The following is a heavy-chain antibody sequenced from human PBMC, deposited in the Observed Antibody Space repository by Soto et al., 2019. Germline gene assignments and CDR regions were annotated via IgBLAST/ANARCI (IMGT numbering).Heavy chain of an antibody. J-gene: IGHJ4*02. CDR1: GFTFSNHG. CDR3: AKVGRQLLLKDYFDY. CDR2: ISNDGSIK. V-gene: IGHV3-30*18. D-gene: IGHD2-2*01. Sequence: QVQLVESGGGVVQPGSSLRLSCAASGFTFSNHGMHWVRQAPGKGLEWVAVISNDGSIKYYADSVKGRFTISRDNSKNTLFLQMNSLRVEDTTVYYCAKVGRQLLLKDYFDYWGQGTLVTVSS.